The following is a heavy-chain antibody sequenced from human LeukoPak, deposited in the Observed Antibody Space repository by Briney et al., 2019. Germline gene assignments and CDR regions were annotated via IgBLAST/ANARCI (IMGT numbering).Heavy chain of an antibody. CDR1: GYSFTNYW. CDR3: ATNFLSDYFGY. CDR2: IYPGDSDT. D-gene: IGHD2-8*01. V-gene: IGHV5-51*01. J-gene: IGHJ4*02. Sequence: HGESLKISCKGSGYSFTNYWIGWVRQMPRRGLEWMGIIYPGDSDTRYSPSFHGQVTISADKSITTAFLQWSSLQASDTAMYYCATNFLSDYFGYWGQGTLVTVSS.